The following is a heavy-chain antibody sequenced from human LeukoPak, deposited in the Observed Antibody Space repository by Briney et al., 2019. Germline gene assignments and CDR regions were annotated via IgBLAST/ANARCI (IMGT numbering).Heavy chain of an antibody. CDR3: PRAGYYGSGRYIDY. CDR2: INSDGSST. Sequence: GGSLRLSCAASGFTFSSYWMHWVRQAPGKGLVWVSRINSDGSSTSYADSVKGRFTISRDNAKNTLYLQMNSLRAEDTAVYYCPRAGYYGSGRYIDYWGQGALVTVSS. J-gene: IGHJ4*02. D-gene: IGHD3-10*01. V-gene: IGHV3-74*01. CDR1: GFTFSSYW.